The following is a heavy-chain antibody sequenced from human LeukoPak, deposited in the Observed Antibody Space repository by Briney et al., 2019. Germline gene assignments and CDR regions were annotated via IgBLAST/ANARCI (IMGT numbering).Heavy chain of an antibody. D-gene: IGHD6-19*01. Sequence: SETLSLTCTVSGGSISSYYWSWIRHPPGKGLELIGYIYYSGSTNYNPSLKSRVTISVDTSKNQFSLKLSSVTAADTAVYYCARHSSSGWFPFDYWGQGTLVTVSS. CDR2: IYYSGST. CDR3: ARHSSSGWFPFDY. V-gene: IGHV4-59*08. J-gene: IGHJ4*02. CDR1: GGSISSYY.